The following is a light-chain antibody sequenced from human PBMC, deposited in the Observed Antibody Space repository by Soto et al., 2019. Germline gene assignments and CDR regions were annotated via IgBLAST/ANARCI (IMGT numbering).Light chain of an antibody. Sequence: QSVLTQPAWVSGSPGQSITISCTGTSSDVGAYNYVSWYQQHPGKAPKLMIYDVSNRPSGVSNRFSGSKSGNTASLTISGLQAEDEADYYCSSYTSSSTPYVFGIGTKLTVL. CDR3: SSYTSSSTPYV. CDR2: DVS. V-gene: IGLV2-14*01. CDR1: SSDVGAYNY. J-gene: IGLJ1*01.